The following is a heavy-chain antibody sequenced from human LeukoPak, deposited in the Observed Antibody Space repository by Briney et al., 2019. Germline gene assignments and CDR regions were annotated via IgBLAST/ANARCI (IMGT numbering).Heavy chain of an antibody. CDR3: ARARWCSSTSCYFAAFDI. CDR1: AFTVSSYE. CDR2: ISSSGSTI. V-gene: IGHV3-48*03. J-gene: IGHJ3*02. Sequence: PGGSLRLSCAASAFTVSSYEMNWVRQAPGKGLEWASYISSSGSTIYYADSVKGRFTISRDNAKNSLYLQMNSLRAEDTAVYYCARARWCSSTSCYFAAFDIWGQGTMVTVSS. D-gene: IGHD2-2*01.